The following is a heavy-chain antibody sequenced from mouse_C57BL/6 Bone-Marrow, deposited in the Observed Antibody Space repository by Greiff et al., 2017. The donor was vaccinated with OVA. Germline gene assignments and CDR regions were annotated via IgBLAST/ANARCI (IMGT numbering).Heavy chain of an antibody. CDR3: ARDEDLYYDYP. J-gene: IGHJ2*01. Sequence: VQLQQPGAELVRPGTSVKLSCKASGYTFTSYWMHWVKQRPGQGLEWIGVIDPSDSYTNYNQKFKGKATLTVDTSSSTAYMQLSSLTSEDSAVYYCARDEDLYYDYPWGQGTTLTVSS. CDR1: GYTFTSYW. D-gene: IGHD2-4*01. CDR2: IDPSDSYT. V-gene: IGHV1-59*01.